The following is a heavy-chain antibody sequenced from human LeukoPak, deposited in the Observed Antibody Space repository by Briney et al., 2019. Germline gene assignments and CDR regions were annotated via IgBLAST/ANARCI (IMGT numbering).Heavy chain of an antibody. Sequence: ASVKVSCKASGYTFTSYGISWVRQAPGQGLEWMGWISAYNGDTNYAQKLQDRVTMTTDTSTSTAYMELRSLRSDDTAVYYCARDPRQYYDILTGHPYFDYWGQGTLVTVSS. CDR2: ISAYNGDT. D-gene: IGHD3-9*01. CDR3: ARDPRQYYDILTGHPYFDY. V-gene: IGHV1-18*01. J-gene: IGHJ4*02. CDR1: GYTFTSYG.